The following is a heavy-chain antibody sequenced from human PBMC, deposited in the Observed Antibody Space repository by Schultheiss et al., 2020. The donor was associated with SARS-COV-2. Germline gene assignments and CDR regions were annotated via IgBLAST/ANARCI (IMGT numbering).Heavy chain of an antibody. CDR3: ARDQKGSAWALDH. Sequence: GGSLRLSCAASGFTFSSYAMHWVRQAPGKGLQWVAVTSYDGSINYYADSVKGRFTISRDNSKNTLYLQMNSLRPEDAAIYYCARDQKGSAWALDHWGQGTLVTVSS. CDR1: GFTFSSYA. D-gene: IGHD6-19*01. V-gene: IGHV3-30*01. J-gene: IGHJ4*02. CDR2: TSYDGSIN.